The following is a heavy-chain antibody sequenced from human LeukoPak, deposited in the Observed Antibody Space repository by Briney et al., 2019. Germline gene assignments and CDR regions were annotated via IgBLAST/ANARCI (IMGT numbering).Heavy chain of an antibody. CDR1: GFTFSSYS. CDR3: ARAEQLGRPRYDPHSSGWYAD. D-gene: IGHD6-19*01. Sequence: GGSLRLSCAASGFTFSSYSMNWVRQAPGEGLEWVSSISSSSSYIYYADSVKGRFTISRDNAKNSLYLQMNSLRAEDTAVYYCARAEQLGRPRYDPHSSGWYADWGQGTLVTVSS. CDR2: ISSSSSYI. J-gene: IGHJ4*02. V-gene: IGHV3-21*01.